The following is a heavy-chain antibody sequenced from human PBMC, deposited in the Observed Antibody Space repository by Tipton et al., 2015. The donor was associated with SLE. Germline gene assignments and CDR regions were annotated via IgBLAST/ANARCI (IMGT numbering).Heavy chain of an antibody. CDR3: ALMGFCSNNCPLRLWYFDL. Sequence: SLRLSCTASGFTFSSYAMSWVRQAPGKGLEWVSGISGSADDTTLVDSVRGRFSISRDNSKNTLYLQMDSLRDGDTAVYYCALMGFCSNNCPLRLWYFDLWGRGTLVTVSS. CDR2: ISGSADDT. CDR1: GFTFSSYA. V-gene: IGHV3-23*01. J-gene: IGHJ2*01. D-gene: IGHD1-20*01.